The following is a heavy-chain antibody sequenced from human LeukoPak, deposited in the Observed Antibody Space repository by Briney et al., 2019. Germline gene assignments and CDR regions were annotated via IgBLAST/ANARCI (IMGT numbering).Heavy chain of an antibody. V-gene: IGHV4-4*07. CDR1: GGSISSYH. CDR2: VYTSGST. D-gene: IGHD3-3*01. Sequence: SETLSLTCTISGGSISSYHWSWIRQPAGKGLEWIGRVYTSGSTNYNPSLKSRVTMSVDTSKSQFSLKLSSVTAADTAVYYCAALSGYYAFDIWGQGTMVPVSS. CDR3: AALSGYYAFDI. J-gene: IGHJ3*02.